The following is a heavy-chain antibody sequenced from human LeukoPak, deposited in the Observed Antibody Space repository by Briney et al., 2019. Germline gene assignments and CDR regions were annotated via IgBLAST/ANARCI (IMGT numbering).Heavy chain of an antibody. D-gene: IGHD3-9*01. J-gene: IGHJ3*02. V-gene: IGHV1-69*04. CDR1: VGTFSSYA. CDR2: IIPILGIA. CDR3: ARPISLTGHAFDT. Sequence: SVKVSCKASVGTFSSYAISWVRQAPGQRLEWMGRIIPILGIANYAQKFQGRVTITADKSTSTAYMELSSLRSEDTAVYYCARPISLTGHAFDTWGQGTMVTVSS.